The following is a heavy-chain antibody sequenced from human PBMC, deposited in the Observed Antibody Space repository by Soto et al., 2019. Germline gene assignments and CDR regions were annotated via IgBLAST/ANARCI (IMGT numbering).Heavy chain of an antibody. D-gene: IGHD1-1*01. CDR3: AKARCSTTDCYVPDY. J-gene: IGHJ4*02. Sequence: GGSLRLSCAASGFTFRSYTMSWVRQAPGKGLEWISSISASGGKPSYADSVQGRFIISRDNLMNTVYLQMSSLRAEDTAMYYCAKARCSTTDCYVPDYWGQGTMVTVSS. CDR1: GFTFRSYT. V-gene: IGHV3-23*01. CDR2: ISASGGKP.